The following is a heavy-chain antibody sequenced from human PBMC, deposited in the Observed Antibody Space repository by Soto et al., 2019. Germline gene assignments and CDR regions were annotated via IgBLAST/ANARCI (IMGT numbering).Heavy chain of an antibody. D-gene: IGHD2-2*01. Sequence: GGSLRLSSTASGFTFSSYAMHLVRQAPGKGLEWVAVISYDGSNKYYADSVKGRFIISRDDSKNMLYLQLNSLKSEDTGVYYCVTVLPHANSWFDYWGQGTPVTVSS. CDR1: GFTFSSYA. CDR3: VTVLPHANSWFDY. J-gene: IGHJ4*02. CDR2: ISYDGSNK. V-gene: IGHV3-30-3*01.